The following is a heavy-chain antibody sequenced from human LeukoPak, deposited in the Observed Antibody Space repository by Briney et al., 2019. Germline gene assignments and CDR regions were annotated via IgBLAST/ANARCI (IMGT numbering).Heavy chain of an antibody. J-gene: IGHJ4*02. CDR3: ARHGSGFNY. V-gene: IGHV3-74*01. CDR2: INSDGSIT. CDR1: GFTFSNYW. D-gene: IGHD3-10*01. Sequence: GRSLRLSCAPSGFTFSNYWMHWVRQAPGEGLVWVSRINSDGSITSYADSVKGRFTISRDNAKNTLYLQMNSLRAEDTAVYYCARHGSGFNYWGRGALVTVSS.